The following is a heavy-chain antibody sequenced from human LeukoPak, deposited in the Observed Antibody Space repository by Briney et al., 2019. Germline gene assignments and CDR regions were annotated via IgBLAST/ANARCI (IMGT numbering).Heavy chain of an antibody. J-gene: IGHJ4*02. V-gene: IGHV1-2*02. CDR1: GYTFTGYY. Sequence: ASVKVSCKASGYTFTGYYMHWVRQAPGQGLEWMGWINPNSGGTNYAQKFQGRVTMTRNTSISTAYMELSSLRSEDTAVYYCARGTRYYYGSGRKDYWGQGTLVTVSS. CDR3: ARGTRYYYGSGRKDY. CDR2: INPNSGGT. D-gene: IGHD3-10*01.